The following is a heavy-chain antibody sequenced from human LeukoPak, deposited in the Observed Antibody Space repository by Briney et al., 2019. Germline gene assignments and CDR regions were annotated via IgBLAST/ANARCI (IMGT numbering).Heavy chain of an antibody. CDR2: IYSGGST. V-gene: IGHV3-53*01. CDR3: ARNILFAFDI. J-gene: IGHJ3*02. CDR1: GFTVSSNY. Sequence: GGSLRLSCAASGFTVSSNYMTWVRQAPGKGLEWVSVIYSGGSTYYADSVKGRFTISRDNSKNTLYLQVNSLRAEDTAMYYCARNILFAFDIWGQGTMVTVSS. D-gene: IGHD2/OR15-2a*01.